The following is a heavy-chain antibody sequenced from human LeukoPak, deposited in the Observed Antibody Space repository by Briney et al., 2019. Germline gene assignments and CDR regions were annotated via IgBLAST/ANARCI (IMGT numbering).Heavy chain of an antibody. Sequence: ASVKVSCKASGGTFTSYAISWVRQAPGQGLEWMGRIIPILGIANYAQKFQGRVTITADKSTSTAYMELSSLRSEDTAVYYCARAYYYDSSATGYWGQGTLVTVSS. D-gene: IGHD3-22*01. V-gene: IGHV1-69*04. CDR2: IIPILGIA. J-gene: IGHJ4*02. CDR1: GGTFTSYA. CDR3: ARAYYYDSSATGY.